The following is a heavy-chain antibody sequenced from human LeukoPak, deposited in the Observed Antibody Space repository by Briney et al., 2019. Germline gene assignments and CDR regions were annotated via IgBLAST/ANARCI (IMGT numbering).Heavy chain of an antibody. Sequence: SETLSLTCTVSGGSISSYYWSWIRQPPGKGLEWIGYIYYSGSTNYNPSLKSRVTISVDTSKNQFSLKLSSVTAADTAVYYCARGPLDTAMVIYYYYYGMDVWGQGTTVTVS. CDR1: GGSISSYY. CDR2: IYYSGST. CDR3: ARGPLDTAMVIYYYYYGMDV. J-gene: IGHJ6*02. D-gene: IGHD5-18*01. V-gene: IGHV4-59*01.